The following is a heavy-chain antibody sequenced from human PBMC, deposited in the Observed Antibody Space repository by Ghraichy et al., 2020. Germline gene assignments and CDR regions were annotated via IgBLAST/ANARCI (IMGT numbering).Heavy chain of an antibody. CDR2: ISGSGGST. D-gene: IGHD6-19*01. CDR3: AKEGEEDRQWLGAKPRYFDL. Sequence: GGSLRLSCAASGFTFSSYAMSWVRQAPGKGLEWVSAISGSGGSTYYADSVKGRFTISRDNSKNTLYLQMNSLRAEDTAVYYCAKEGEEDRQWLGAKPRYFDLWGRGTLVTVSS. V-gene: IGHV3-23*01. CDR1: GFTFSSYA. J-gene: IGHJ2*01.